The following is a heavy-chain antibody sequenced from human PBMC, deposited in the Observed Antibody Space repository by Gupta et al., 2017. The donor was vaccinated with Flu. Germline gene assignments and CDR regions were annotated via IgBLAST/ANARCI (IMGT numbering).Heavy chain of an antibody. CDR3: ARDSFHGDYVPYYYYGMDV. CDR2: IYYSGST. Sequence: KGLEWIGYIYYSGSTNYNPSLKSRVTISVDTSKNQFSLKLSSVTAADTAVYYCARDSFHGDYVPYYYYGMDVWGQGTTVTVSS. D-gene: IGHD4-17*01. J-gene: IGHJ6*02. V-gene: IGHV4-59*01.